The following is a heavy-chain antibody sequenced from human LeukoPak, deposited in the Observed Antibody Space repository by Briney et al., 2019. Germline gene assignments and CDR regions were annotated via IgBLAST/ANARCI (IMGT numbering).Heavy chain of an antibody. Sequence: PGGSLRLSCAASGFTFNTYAMHWVRQAPGKGLEWLAVISYDGSEKYYADSAKGRFTISRDNSKNILYLQMNSLRDEDTAVYYCASGASFYGSSGYHYWGQGTLVTVSS. V-gene: IGHV3-30*01. CDR3: ASGASFYGSSGYHY. D-gene: IGHD3-22*01. CDR1: GFTFNTYA. J-gene: IGHJ4*02. CDR2: ISYDGSEK.